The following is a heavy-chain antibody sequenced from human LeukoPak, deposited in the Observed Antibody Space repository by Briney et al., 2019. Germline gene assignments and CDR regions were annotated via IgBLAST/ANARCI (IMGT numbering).Heavy chain of an antibody. D-gene: IGHD3-22*01. J-gene: IGHJ4*02. CDR1: GFTFSSYA. V-gene: IGHV3-30*07. Sequence: GGSLRLSCAASGFTFSSYAMHWVRQAPGKGLEWVAVISYDGSNKYYADSVKGRFTISRDNSKNTLYLQMNSLRAEDTAVYYCAKLYDSSESDYWGQGTLVTVSS. CDR2: ISYDGSNK. CDR3: AKLYDSSESDY.